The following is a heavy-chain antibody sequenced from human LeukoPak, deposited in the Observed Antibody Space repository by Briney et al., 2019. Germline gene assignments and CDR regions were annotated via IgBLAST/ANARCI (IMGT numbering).Heavy chain of an antibody. V-gene: IGHV3-7*01. CDR3: ATSKDTAGGPY. D-gene: IGHD5-18*01. Sequence: GGSLRLSCAASGFTFTDYWMTWVRQAPGQGLEWMANLRQDGGATFYGDSVKGRFTISRDNAKNSLFLQMNSLRAEDTAVYYCATSKDTAGGPYWGHGTLVTVSS. CDR1: GFTFTDYW. J-gene: IGHJ4*01. CDR2: LRQDGGAT.